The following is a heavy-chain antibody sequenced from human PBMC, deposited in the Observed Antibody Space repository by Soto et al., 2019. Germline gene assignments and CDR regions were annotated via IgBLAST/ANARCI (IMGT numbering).Heavy chain of an antibody. Sequence: ASVKVSCKASGGTFSSYTISWVRQAPGQGLEWMGRIIPILGIANYAQKFQGRVTITADKSTSTAYMELSSLRSEDTAVYYCARLGYCSGGSCYSGDYWGQGTLVTVSS. V-gene: IGHV1-69*02. CDR1: GGTFSSYT. CDR2: IIPILGIA. CDR3: ARLGYCSGGSCYSGDY. J-gene: IGHJ4*02. D-gene: IGHD2-15*01.